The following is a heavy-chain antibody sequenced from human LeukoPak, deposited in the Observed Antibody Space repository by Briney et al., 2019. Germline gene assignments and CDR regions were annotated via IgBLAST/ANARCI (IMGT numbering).Heavy chain of an antibody. J-gene: IGHJ5*02. CDR2: LIPIFGTA. Sequence: RASVKVSCKASGGTFSSYAISWVRQAPGQGLEWMGGLIPIFGTANYAQKFQGRVTITADESTSTAYMELSSLRSEDTAVYYCARDRLGSSSGWFDPWGQGTLVTVSS. CDR3: ARDRLGSSSGWFDP. CDR1: GGTFSSYA. D-gene: IGHD6-6*01. V-gene: IGHV1-69*13.